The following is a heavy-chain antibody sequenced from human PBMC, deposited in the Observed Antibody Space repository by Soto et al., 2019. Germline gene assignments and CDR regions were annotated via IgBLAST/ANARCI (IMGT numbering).Heavy chain of an antibody. CDR3: ARRWGGALDY. J-gene: IGHJ4*02. D-gene: IGHD3-16*01. CDR2: IYYSGST. V-gene: IGHV4-59*08. CDR1: GGSMSSYY. Sequence: QVQLQESGPGLVKPSETLSLTCTVSGGSMSSYYWSWIRQPPGKGLEWIGYIYYSGSTNYNPSLKSRVTLSVDTSKNQFSLKPNSVTAADTAVYYCARRWGGALDYWGQGTLVTVSS.